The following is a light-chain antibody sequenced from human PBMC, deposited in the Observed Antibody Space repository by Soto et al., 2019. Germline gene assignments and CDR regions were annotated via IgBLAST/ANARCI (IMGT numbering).Light chain of an antibody. CDR2: GAS. Sequence: EMVLTQSPGTLSLSPGERATLSCRASQSVSSSYLAWYQQKPGQAPRLLIYGASSRATGIPDRFSGSGSGTDLTLTISRLEPEDFAVYYCQQYGSSPRTFGQGTKVEIK. CDR3: QQYGSSPRT. V-gene: IGKV3-20*01. J-gene: IGKJ1*01. CDR1: QSVSSSY.